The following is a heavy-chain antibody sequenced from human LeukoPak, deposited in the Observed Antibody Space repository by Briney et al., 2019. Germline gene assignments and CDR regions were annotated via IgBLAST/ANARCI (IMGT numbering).Heavy chain of an antibody. D-gene: IGHD5-12*01. CDR2: ISWNSGSI. CDR3: AKDISPIVATLGMDV. J-gene: IGHJ6*03. V-gene: IGHV3-9*03. CDR1: GFTFSGYG. Sequence: GGSLRLSCAASGFTFSGYGRHGVRPAPGKGLEGVSGISWNSGSIGYADSVKGRFTISRDNAKNSLYLQMNSLRAEDMALYYCAKDISPIVATLGMDVWGKGTTVTVSS.